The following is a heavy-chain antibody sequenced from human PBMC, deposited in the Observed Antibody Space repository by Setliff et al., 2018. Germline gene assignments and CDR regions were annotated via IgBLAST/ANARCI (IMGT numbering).Heavy chain of an antibody. V-gene: IGHV1-69*05. D-gene: IGHD3-22*01. CDR1: GGTFSSYG. J-gene: IGHJ6*03. CDR2: TIPIFGTT. Sequence: ASVKVSCKASGGTFSSYGISWVRQAPGQGLEWMGGTIPIFGTTSYAQKFQGRVAIITDESTSTAFMQLSSLRSEDTAVYYCVREGVDSRSSTDYRYYMDVWGKGTTVTAP. CDR3: VREGVDSRSSTDYRYYMDV.